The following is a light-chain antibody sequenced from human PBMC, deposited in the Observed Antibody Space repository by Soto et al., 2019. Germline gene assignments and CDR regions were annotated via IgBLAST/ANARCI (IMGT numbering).Light chain of an antibody. CDR1: QSVGSN. CDR3: QQYTNWPPIT. V-gene: IGKV3-15*01. CDR2: GAS. Sequence: IMLTHSPATLSVSPGERATLSCRASQSVGSNLAWFQQKPGQAPRLLIYGASTRATGVPARFSGSGSGTDFTLTISSLQSEDFAVYYCQQYTNWPPITFGQGTRLEI. J-gene: IGKJ5*01.